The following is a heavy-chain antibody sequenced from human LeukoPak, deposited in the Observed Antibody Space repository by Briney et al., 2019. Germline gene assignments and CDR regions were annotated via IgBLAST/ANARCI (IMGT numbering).Heavy chain of an antibody. Sequence: SESLSLTCTVSGGSISTSNYYWGWIRQPPGKGLEWIGSINYSGSTSYNPSLKSRVTISVDTSKNQFSLKLSSVTAADTAVYYCARREGSRWPNDYWGQGTLVTVSS. CDR2: INYSGST. CDR1: GGSISTSNYY. V-gene: IGHV4-39*07. J-gene: IGHJ4*02. D-gene: IGHD6-13*01. CDR3: ARREGSRWPNDY.